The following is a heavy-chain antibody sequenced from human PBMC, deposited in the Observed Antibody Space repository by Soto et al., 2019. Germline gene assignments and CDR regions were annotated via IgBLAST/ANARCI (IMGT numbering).Heavy chain of an antibody. CDR3: ARQTEYCSATGRAAPLYGLDV. V-gene: IGHV4-39*01. Sequence: QLQLQESGPGLVKPSETLSFTCTVSGSSISSDSSYWDWIRQPPGKGLEWIGNIYYSGTTYYNPSLKRRVTMSVDTSKNQFSLKLSSVTAADTAVYYCARQTEYCSATGRAAPLYGLDVWGQGTTVTVSS. J-gene: IGHJ6*02. D-gene: IGHD3-10*01. CDR2: IYYSGTT. CDR1: GSSISSDSSY.